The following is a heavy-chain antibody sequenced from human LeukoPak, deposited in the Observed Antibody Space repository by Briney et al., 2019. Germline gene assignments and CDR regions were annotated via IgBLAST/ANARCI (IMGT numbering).Heavy chain of an antibody. CDR3: AGATKWLAHDF. D-gene: IGHD6-19*01. CDR1: GYTVSGTY. V-gene: IGHV3-53*01. Sequence: GGSLRLSCAASGYTVSGTYMSWVRQAAGKGWEWVSTIFDAGRTTYADSVKGRFTISRDNYKNTLLLQMNSLRADDTAVYYCAGATKWLAHDFWGQGTLVTVSS. J-gene: IGHJ4*02. CDR2: IFDAGRT.